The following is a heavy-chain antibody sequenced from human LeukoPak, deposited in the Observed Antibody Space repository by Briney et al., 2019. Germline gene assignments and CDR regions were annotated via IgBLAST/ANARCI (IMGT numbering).Heavy chain of an antibody. CDR3: APHSTVAGAGGYFDY. Sequence: GGSLRLSCAASGFPISTNGMSRVRQAPGKGLEWVSGIVGGDGGTYYADSVKGRFIISRDNSKNTLFLQMNSLRAEDTAVYYCAPHSTVAGAGGYFDYWGQGALVTVSS. CDR1: GFPISTNG. D-gene: IGHD6-19*01. J-gene: IGHJ4*02. CDR2: IVGGDGGT. V-gene: IGHV3-23*01.